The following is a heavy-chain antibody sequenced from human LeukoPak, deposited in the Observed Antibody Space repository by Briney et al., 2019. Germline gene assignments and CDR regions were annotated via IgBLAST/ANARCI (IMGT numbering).Heavy chain of an antibody. D-gene: IGHD3/OR15-3a*01. CDR3: ARRGLVAGIYDLVYGFDL. V-gene: IGHV1-8*03. J-gene: IGHJ3*01. CDR2: VNPDNGNT. Sequence: ASVKVSRKAAVYSFTTFHMNWVRQAPGQGPEWMGWVNPDNGNTGFAQKFQGRVTITQNSSVTTVYMELSSLTSEDTAVYYCARRGLVAGIYDLVYGFDLWGQGTMVTVSS. CDR1: VYSFTTFH.